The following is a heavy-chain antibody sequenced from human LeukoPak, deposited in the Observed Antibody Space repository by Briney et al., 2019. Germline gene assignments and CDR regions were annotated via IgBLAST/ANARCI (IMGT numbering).Heavy chain of an antibody. Sequence: GGSLRLSCSASGFTFGDFDMNWVRQAPGKGLEWISYISTTGSTIFYADSVKGRFTTSRDNAKISLYLQMNSLRAEDTAVYYCARRHDYSNYPDYWGQGTLVTVSS. V-gene: IGHV3-48*01. CDR2: ISTTGSTI. D-gene: IGHD4-11*01. CDR1: GFTFGDFD. CDR3: ARRHDYSNYPDY. J-gene: IGHJ4*02.